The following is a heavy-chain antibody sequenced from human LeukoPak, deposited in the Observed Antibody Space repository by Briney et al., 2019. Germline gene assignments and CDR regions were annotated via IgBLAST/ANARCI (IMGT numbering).Heavy chain of an antibody. CDR3: ASRSSSSWSWFDP. D-gene: IGHD6-13*01. CDR2: INPNSGGT. CDR1: GYTFTCYY. J-gene: IGHJ5*02. V-gene: IGHV1-2*02. Sequence: GASVKVSCKASGYTFTCYYMHWVRQAPGQGLEWMGWINPNSGGTNYAQKFQGRVTMTRDTSISTAYMELSRLRSDDTAVYYCASRSSSSWSWFDPWGQGTLVTVSS.